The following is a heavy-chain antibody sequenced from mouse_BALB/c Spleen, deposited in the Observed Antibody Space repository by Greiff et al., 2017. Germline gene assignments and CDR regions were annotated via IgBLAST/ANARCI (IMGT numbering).Heavy chain of an antibody. V-gene: IGHV14-4*02. CDR2: IDPENGDT. CDR1: GFNIKDYY. J-gene: IGHJ3*01. Sequence: VQLQQSGAELVRSGASVKLSCTASGFNIKDYYMHWVKQRPEQGLEWIGWIDPENGDTEYAPKFQGKATMTADTSSNTAYLQLSSLTSEDTAVYYCTLKANLAWFAYWGQGTLVTVSA. CDR3: TLKANLAWFAY. D-gene: IGHD1-2*01.